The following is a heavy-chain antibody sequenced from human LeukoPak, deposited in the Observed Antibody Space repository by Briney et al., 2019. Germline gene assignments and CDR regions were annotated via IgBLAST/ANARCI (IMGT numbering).Heavy chain of an antibody. Sequence: GEPLKFSCKRSEYSFTSYWIGWVRQLPGKGLGWMGIIYPGDSATRYSPSFQGQVTISADKSISTAYLQWSSLKASDTAMYYCARHVTGYCSSTSCYNYYYYMDVWGKGTTVTVSS. J-gene: IGHJ6*03. CDR1: EYSFTSYW. D-gene: IGHD2-2*02. V-gene: IGHV5-51*01. CDR3: ARHVTGYCSSTSCYNYYYYMDV. CDR2: IYPGDSAT.